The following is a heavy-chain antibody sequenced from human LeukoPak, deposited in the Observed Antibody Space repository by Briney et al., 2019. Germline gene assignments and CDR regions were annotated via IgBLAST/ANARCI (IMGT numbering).Heavy chain of an antibody. Sequence: GGSLRLSCAAYGFTFSSYAMSWVRQAPGKGLEWVSAISGSGGSTYYADSVKGRFTISRDNSKNTLYLQMNSLRAEDTAVYYCAKDVGYYGSGSYYYSWGQGTLVTVSS. CDR2: ISGSGGST. CDR1: GFTFSSYA. CDR3: AKDVGYYGSGSYYYS. J-gene: IGHJ4*02. D-gene: IGHD3-10*01. V-gene: IGHV3-23*01.